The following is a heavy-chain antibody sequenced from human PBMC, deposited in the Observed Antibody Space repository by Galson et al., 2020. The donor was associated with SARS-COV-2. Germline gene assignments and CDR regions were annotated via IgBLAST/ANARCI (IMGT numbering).Heavy chain of an antibody. Sequence: GESLKISCTDSGSTFSNYAMSWVRQAPGKGLEWVSSITNSSRHATFYAYSVKGRFTISRDDSKNTLYLQMNSLGADDTAVYYCAPGTSFFNSWGRGTLVSVSS. D-gene: IGHD3-10*01. CDR3: APGTSFFNS. J-gene: IGHJ2*01. CDR1: GSTFSNYA. CDR2: ITNSSRHAT. V-gene: IGHV3-23*01.